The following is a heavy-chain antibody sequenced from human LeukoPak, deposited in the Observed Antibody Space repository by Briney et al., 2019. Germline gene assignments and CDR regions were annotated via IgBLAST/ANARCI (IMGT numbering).Heavy chain of an antibody. V-gene: IGHV1-8*03. CDR2: MNPNSGNT. D-gene: IGHD1-1*01. Sequence: GASVKVSCKASGYTFTSYDINWVRQATGQGLEWMGWMNPNSGNTGYAQKFQGRVTITRNTSISTAYMELSSLRSEDTAVCYCARSSKSNKRLPMGYFDYWGQGTLVTVSS. CDR3: ARSSKSNKRLPMGYFDY. CDR1: GYTFTSYD. J-gene: IGHJ4*02.